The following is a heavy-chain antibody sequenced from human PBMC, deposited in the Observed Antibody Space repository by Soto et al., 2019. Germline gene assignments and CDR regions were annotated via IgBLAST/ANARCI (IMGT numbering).Heavy chain of an antibody. CDR3: ARLIVATGSFDY. CDR2: IYWDGDK. Sequence: QITLKESGPTLVKPTQTLTLTCTFSGFSLSVSGLGVGWIRQPPGKALEWLTLIYWDGDKRYSPSLETRLTISKDTSKNQVVLTMTIMDPVDTATYYCARLIVATGSFDYWGQGTLVTVSS. CDR1: GFSLSVSGLG. J-gene: IGHJ4*02. D-gene: IGHD5-12*01. V-gene: IGHV2-5*02.